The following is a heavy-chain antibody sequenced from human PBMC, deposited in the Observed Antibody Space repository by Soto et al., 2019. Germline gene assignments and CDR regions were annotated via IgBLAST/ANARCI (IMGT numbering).Heavy chain of an antibody. J-gene: IGHJ5*02. D-gene: IGHD1-1*01. CDR2: IHPEGINT. CDR3: ARDTSWNGLVWWFDP. CDR1: GYSFISHY. Sequence: QVQLVQSGAEVKKPGASVKISCKAFGYSFISHYMHWVRQAPGQGLEWMGTIHPEGINTAYAQKFQGRVTMTSDTSTSTVYMELTSLTSEDTAVYYCARDTSWNGLVWWFDPWGQGTLVTVSS. V-gene: IGHV1-46*03.